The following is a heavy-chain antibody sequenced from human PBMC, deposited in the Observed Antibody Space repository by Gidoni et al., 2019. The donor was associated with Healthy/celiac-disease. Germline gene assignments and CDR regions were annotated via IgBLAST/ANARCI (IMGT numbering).Heavy chain of an antibody. CDR2: INHSGST. CDR3: ARGGRNYYGSGSYYGY. J-gene: IGHJ4*02. D-gene: IGHD3-10*01. V-gene: IGHV4-34*01. CDR1: GGSFSGYY. Sequence: QVQLQQWGAGLLKPSETLSLTCAVYGGSFSGYYWSWIRQPPGKGLEWIGEINHSGSTNYNPSLKSRVTISVDTSKNQFSLKLSSVTAADTAVYYCARGGRNYYGSGSYYGYWGQGTLVTVSS.